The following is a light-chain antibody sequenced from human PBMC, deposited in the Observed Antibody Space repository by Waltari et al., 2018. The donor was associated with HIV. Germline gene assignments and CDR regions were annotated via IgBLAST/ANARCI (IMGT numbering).Light chain of an antibody. CDR3: SSYAGSNNLV. CDR1: SSDVGGYKY. J-gene: IGLJ1*01. Sequence: QSALTQPPSASGSPGQSVTISCTGTSSDVGGYKYVSWYQQHPGKAPKLMIYEVSKRPSGCPDRFSGSKSGNTASLTVSGLQAEDEAYYYCSSYAGSNNLVFGTGTKVTVL. V-gene: IGLV2-8*01. CDR2: EVS.